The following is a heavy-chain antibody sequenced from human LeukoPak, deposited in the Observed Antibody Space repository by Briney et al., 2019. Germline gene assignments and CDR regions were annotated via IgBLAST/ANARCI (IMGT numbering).Heavy chain of an antibody. CDR1: GYTFTGYY. V-gene: IGHV1-2*02. D-gene: IGHD3-22*01. J-gene: IGHJ4*02. Sequence: GASVKVSCKASGYTFTGYYMHWVRQAPGQGLEWMGWINPNSGGTNYAQKFQGRVTMTGDTSISTAYMELSRLRSDDTAVYYCARDIEGVEDSSAPTHYWGQGTLVTVSS. CDR3: ARDIEGVEDSSAPTHY. CDR2: INPNSGGT.